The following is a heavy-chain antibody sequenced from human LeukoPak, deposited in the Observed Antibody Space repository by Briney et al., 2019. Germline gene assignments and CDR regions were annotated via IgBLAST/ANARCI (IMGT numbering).Heavy chain of an antibody. CDR3: AKQYSLRGFGHFDWLFRNYYYYYMDV. D-gene: IGHD3-9*01. J-gene: IGHJ6*03. V-gene: IGHV4-59*01. Sequence: SETLSLTCTVSGGSISSYYWSWIRQPPGKGLEWIGYIYYSGSTNYNPSLKSRVTISEDTSKNQFSLKLSSVTAADTAVYYCAKQYSLRGFGHFDWLFRNYYYYYMDVWGKGTTVTISS. CDR1: GGSISSYY. CDR2: IYYSGST.